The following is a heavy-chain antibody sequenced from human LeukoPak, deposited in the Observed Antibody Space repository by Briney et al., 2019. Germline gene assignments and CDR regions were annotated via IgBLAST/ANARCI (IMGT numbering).Heavy chain of an antibody. CDR2: INPSGGST. V-gene: IGHV1-46*01. D-gene: IGHD3-22*01. CDR3: ARVTYYYDSSGYPYFDY. Sequence: ASVNVSYKASGYTFTSYCLHWVPQPPGQGLEWMGIINPSGGSTSYAQKFESRVTMTRDTSTSTVYMELSRLRSDDTAVYYCARVTYYYDSSGYPYFDYWGQGTLVTVSS. CDR1: GYTFTSYC. J-gene: IGHJ4*02.